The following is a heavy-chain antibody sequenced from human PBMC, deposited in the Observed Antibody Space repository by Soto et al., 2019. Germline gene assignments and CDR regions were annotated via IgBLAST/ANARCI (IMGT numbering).Heavy chain of an antibody. D-gene: IGHD1-26*01. Sequence: GGSLRLSCAASGFTFSSYSMNWVRQAPGKGLEWVSSISSSSSYIYYADSVTGRFTISRENAKNSLYLQMNSLKTEDTAVYYCAREGWRSGSYFDYWGQGTLVTVSS. J-gene: IGHJ4*02. CDR2: ISSSSSYI. V-gene: IGHV3-21*04. CDR1: GFTFSSYS. CDR3: AREGWRSGSYFDY.